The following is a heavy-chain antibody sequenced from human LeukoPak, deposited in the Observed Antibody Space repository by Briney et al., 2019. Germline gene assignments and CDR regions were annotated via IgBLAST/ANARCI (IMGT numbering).Heavy chain of an antibody. CDR2: IIPIFGTA. J-gene: IGHJ4*02. V-gene: IGHV1-69*06. CDR3: ARGPNYYDSSGSH. D-gene: IGHD3-22*01. CDR1: GGTFSSYA. Sequence: SVKVSCKASGGTFSSYAISWVRQAPGQGLEWMGGIIPIFGTANYAQKFQGRVTFTADKSTSTAYMELSSLRSEDTAVYYCARGPNYYDSSGSHWGQGTLVNVSS.